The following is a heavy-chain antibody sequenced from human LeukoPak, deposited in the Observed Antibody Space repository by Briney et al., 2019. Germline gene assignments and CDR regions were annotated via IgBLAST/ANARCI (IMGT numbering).Heavy chain of an antibody. J-gene: IGHJ4*02. V-gene: IGHV4-34*01. CDR3: ARQLDVFDY. Sequence: SETLSLTCTVSGGSISSYYWSWIRQPPGKGLEWIGEINHSGSTNYNPSLKSRVTISVDTSKNQFSLKLSSVTAADTAVYYCARQLDVFDYWGQGTLVTVSS. CDR1: GGSISSYY. CDR2: INHSGST. D-gene: IGHD6-13*01.